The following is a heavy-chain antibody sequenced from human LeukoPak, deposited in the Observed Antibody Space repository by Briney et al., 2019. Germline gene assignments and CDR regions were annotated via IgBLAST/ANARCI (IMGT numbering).Heavy chain of an antibody. V-gene: IGHV3-23*01. CDR3: ANDLIWSAFDY. CDR2: ISSSGGST. J-gene: IGHJ4*02. CDR1: GFTFSSYA. D-gene: IGHD3-3*01. Sequence: GGSLRLSCAASGFTFSSYAMSWVRQAPGKGLEWVSSISSSGGSTYYADSVKGRFTISRDNSKNTLYLQMNSLRAEDTAVYYCANDLIWSAFDYWGQGTLVTVSS.